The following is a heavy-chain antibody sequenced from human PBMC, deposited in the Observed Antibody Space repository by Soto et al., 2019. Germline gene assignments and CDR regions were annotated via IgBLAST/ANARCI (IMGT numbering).Heavy chain of an antibody. D-gene: IGHD7-27*01. J-gene: IGHJ3*02. Sequence: GGSLRLSCAASGFTFSSYAMSWVRQAPGKGLEWVSAISGSGGSTYYADSVKGRFTISRDNSKNTLYLQMNSLRAEDSAVYYCAKDLDLGMGAFDIWGQGTMVTVSS. CDR1: GFTFSSYA. CDR3: AKDLDLGMGAFDI. V-gene: IGHV3-23*01. CDR2: ISGSGGST.